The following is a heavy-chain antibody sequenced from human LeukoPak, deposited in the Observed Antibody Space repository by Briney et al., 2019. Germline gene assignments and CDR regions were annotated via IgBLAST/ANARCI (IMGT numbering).Heavy chain of an antibody. V-gene: IGHV4-34*01. CDR1: GGSFSGYY. CDR2: INHSGST. J-gene: IGHJ3*02. D-gene: IGHD2/OR15-2a*01. CDR3: AIFLNPLAHDAFDI. Sequence: SETQSLTCAVYGGSFSGYYWSWIRQPPGKGLEWIGEINHSGSTNYNPSLKSRVTISVDTSKNQFSLKLSSVTAADTAVYYCAIFLNPLAHDAFDIWGQGTMVTVSS.